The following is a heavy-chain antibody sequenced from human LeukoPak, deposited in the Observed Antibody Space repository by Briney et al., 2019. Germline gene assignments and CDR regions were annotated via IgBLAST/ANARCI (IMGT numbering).Heavy chain of an antibody. J-gene: IGHJ4*02. CDR1: GFTFSSYW. D-gene: IGHD2-21*02. V-gene: IGHV3-7*01. CDR2: IKQDGSEK. Sequence: QPGGSLRLSCAASGFTFSSYWMSWVRQAPGKGLEWVANIKQDGSEKYYVDSVKGRFTISRDNAKNSLYLQMNSLRAEDTAVYYCARTTVVVTASDYFDYWGQGTLVTVSS. CDR3: ARTTVVVTASDYFDY.